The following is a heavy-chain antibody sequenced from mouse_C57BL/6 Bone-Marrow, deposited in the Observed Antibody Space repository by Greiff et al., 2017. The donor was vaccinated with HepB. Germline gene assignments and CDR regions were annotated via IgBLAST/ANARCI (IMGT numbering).Heavy chain of an antibody. CDR3: ARGGLRAWFAY. CDR1: GYAFSSSW. Sequence: VQLQQSGPELVKPGASVKISCKASGYAFSSSWMNWVKQRPGKGLEWIGRIHPGDGDTNYNGKFKGKATLTADKSSSTAYMQLSSLTSEDSAVYFCARGGLRAWFAYWGQGTLVTVSA. D-gene: IGHD2-4*01. CDR2: IHPGDGDT. V-gene: IGHV1-82*01. J-gene: IGHJ3*01.